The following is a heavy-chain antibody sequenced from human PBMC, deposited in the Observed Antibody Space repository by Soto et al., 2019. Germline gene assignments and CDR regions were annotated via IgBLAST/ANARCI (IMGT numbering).Heavy chain of an antibody. Sequence: ASVKVSCKASGGTFSSYAITWVRQAPGQGLEWMGGIIPIFGPANYAQKFQGRVTLTADESTSTAYMELSSLRSDDTAVYYCARGFYGGSRPDYYYYGMDVWGQGTTVTVSS. J-gene: IGHJ6*02. V-gene: IGHV1-69*13. D-gene: IGHD5-12*01. CDR2: IIPIFGPA. CDR1: GGTFSSYA. CDR3: ARGFYGGSRPDYYYYGMDV.